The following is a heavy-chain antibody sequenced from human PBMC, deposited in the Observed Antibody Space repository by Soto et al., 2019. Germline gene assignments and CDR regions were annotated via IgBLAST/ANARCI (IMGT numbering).Heavy chain of an antibody. J-gene: IGHJ4*02. V-gene: IGHV3-33*03. CDR3: VKRLGWSWAPIEY. Sequence: GGSLRLSCAASGFTFSSYGMHWVRQAPGKGLEWVAVIWYDGSNKYYAGSVKGRFTISRDNSKNTLYLQMNSLRAEDTAVYYCVKRLGWSWAPIEYRGQGTLVTVSS. CDR2: IWYDGSNK. CDR1: GFTFSSYG. D-gene: IGHD2-15*01.